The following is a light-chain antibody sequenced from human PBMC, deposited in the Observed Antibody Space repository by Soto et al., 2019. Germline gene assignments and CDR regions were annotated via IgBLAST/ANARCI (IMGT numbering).Light chain of an antibody. J-gene: IGLJ2*01. V-gene: IGLV3-1*01. CDR2: QDA. Sequence: YELTQPPSVSVSPGQTASITCSGDKLGDKYACWYQQKPGQSPVLVIYQDAKRPSGIPERFSGSNSGNTATLTISGTQAMDEADYYCQAWDSSTVVFGGGTKVTVL. CDR1: KLGDKY. CDR3: QAWDSSTVV.